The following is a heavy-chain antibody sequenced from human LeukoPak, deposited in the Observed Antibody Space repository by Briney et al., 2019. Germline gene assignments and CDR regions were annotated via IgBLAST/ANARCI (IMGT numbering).Heavy chain of an antibody. CDR2: IYISGST. CDR1: GGSISSAAYY. V-gene: IGHV4-61*02. D-gene: IGHD4-17*01. J-gene: IGHJ4*02. Sequence: SQTLSLTCTVSGGSISSAAYYWSWIRQPAGKGLEWIARIYISGSTNYNPSLKSRVTISVDTSKNQFSLKLSSVTAADTAVYYCAREREGPYGYLDYWGQGTLVTVSS. CDR3: AREREGPYGYLDY.